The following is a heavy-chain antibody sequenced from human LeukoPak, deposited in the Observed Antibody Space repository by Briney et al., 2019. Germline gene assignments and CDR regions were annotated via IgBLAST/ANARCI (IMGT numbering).Heavy chain of an antibody. Sequence: GGSLRLSCAASGFTFSSYAMHSVRQAPGKGLEWVAVISYDGSNKYYADSVKGRFTISRDNSKNTLYLQMNSLRAEDTAVLHCAREFSDSPTFDYWGQGALVTVSS. D-gene: IGHD3-22*01. V-gene: IGHV3-30*04. J-gene: IGHJ4*02. CDR1: GFTFSSYA. CDR3: AREFSDSPTFDY. CDR2: ISYDGSNK.